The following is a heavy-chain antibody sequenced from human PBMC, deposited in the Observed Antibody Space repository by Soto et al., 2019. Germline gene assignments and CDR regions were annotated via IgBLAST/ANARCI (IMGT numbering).Heavy chain of an antibody. Sequence: SQTLSLTCAISGDSVPSNSAAWNWIRQSPSRGLEWLGRTYCRSKWYNDYVVSVKSRITINPDTSKNQFSLQLNSVTPEDTAVYYCARGFFNWNYFDYWGQGTLVTVSS. CDR1: GDSVPSNSAA. V-gene: IGHV6-1*01. CDR3: ARGFFNWNYFDY. J-gene: IGHJ4*02. D-gene: IGHD1-20*01. CDR2: TYCRSKWYN.